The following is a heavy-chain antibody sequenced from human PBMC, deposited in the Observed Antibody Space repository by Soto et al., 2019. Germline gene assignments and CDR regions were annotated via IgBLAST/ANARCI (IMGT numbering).Heavy chain of an antibody. D-gene: IGHD6-19*01. CDR1: GFIFRNSW. CDR2: IKEDGSEK. CDR3: ARGRTSAWYFVDY. V-gene: IGHV3-7*01. Sequence: HPGGSLRLSCAASGFIFRNSWMSWVRQAPGKGLEWVANIKEDGSEKYYVDSVKGRFTISRENAKDSLYLEMNYLRAEDTAVYYCARGRTSAWYFVDYWGRGTLVTVSS. J-gene: IGHJ4*02.